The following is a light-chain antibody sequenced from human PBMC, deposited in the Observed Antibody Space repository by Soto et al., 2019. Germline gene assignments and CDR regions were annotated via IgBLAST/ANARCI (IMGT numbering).Light chain of an antibody. CDR2: GAS. Sequence: EIVLTQSPGTLSLSPGERATLSCRASQSVSSSYLAWYQQKPGQAPRLLIYGASSRATAIPDRFSGSGSGTHFTLPISRLEPEDFAVYYCQQYGTSPFTFGPGTKVDIK. CDR1: QSVSSSY. V-gene: IGKV3-20*01. CDR3: QQYGTSPFT. J-gene: IGKJ3*01.